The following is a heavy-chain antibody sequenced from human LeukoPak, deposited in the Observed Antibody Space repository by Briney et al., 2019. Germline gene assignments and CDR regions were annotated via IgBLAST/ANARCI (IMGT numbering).Heavy chain of an antibody. J-gene: IGHJ4*02. CDR3: AKVRGYSGYEPIDY. CDR1: GFTFSSYA. CDR2: ISGSGGST. D-gene: IGHD5-12*01. V-gene: IGHV3-23*01. Sequence: GGSLRLSCAASGFTFSSYAMSWVRQAPGKGLEWVSAISGSGGSTYYADSVKGRFTISRDNSKNTLYLQMNSLRAEDTTVYCCAKVRGYSGYEPIDYWGQGTLVTVSS.